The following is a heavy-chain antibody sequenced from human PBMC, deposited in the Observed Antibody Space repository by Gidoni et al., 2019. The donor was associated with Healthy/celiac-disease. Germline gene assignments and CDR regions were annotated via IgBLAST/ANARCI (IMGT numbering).Heavy chain of an antibody. CDR2: IWYDGSNK. V-gene: IGHV3-33*01. CDR1: GFTFSSYG. CDR3: AREGGLWFGEPYYFDY. Sequence: SGFTFSSYGMHWVRQAPGKGLEWVAVIWYDGSNKYYADSVKGRFTISRDNSKNTLYLQMNSLRAEDTAVYYCAREGGLWFGEPYYFDYWGQGTLVNVSS. J-gene: IGHJ4*02. D-gene: IGHD3-10*01.